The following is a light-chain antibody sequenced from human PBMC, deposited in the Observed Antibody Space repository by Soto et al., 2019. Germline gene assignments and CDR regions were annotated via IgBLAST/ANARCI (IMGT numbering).Light chain of an antibody. CDR2: DAS. V-gene: IGKV1-39*01. Sequence: DIQMTQSPSSLSASVGDRVTIIGRASQSISTYLIWYQQKPGKAPKLLIYDASSLESGVPSRFSGSGSGKEFTLTISSLQPDDFATYYCQKYNSAPLTFGGGTKGDIK. CDR1: QSISTY. J-gene: IGKJ4*01. CDR3: QKYNSAPLT.